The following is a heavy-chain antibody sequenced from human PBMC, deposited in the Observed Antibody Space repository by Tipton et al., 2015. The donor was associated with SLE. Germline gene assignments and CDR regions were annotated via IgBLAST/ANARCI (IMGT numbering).Heavy chain of an antibody. D-gene: IGHD1-14*01. J-gene: IGHJ5*02. CDR2: VYYGRT. V-gene: IGHV4-39*01. Sequence: TLSLTCTVSGGSISFSGYYWGWLRQPPGKGLECIGSVYYGRTNYNPSLKSRVTISVDTSKNQFSLNLSSVTATDTAVYYCARRRSETGLFSKRGWFDPWGQGTPVTVSS. CDR3: ARRRSETGLFSKRGWFDP. CDR1: GGSISFSGYY.